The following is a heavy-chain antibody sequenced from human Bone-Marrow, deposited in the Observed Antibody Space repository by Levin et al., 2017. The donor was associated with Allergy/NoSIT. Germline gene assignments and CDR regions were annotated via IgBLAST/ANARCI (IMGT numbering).Heavy chain of an antibody. CDR1: GGSFSGYY. CDR3: ARGLYTYYYDSSGYPPQNWFDP. V-gene: IGHV4-34*01. Sequence: SETLSLTCAVYGGSFSGYYWSWIRQPPGKGLEWIGEINHSGSTNYNPSLKSRVTISVDTSKNQFSLKLSSVTAADTAVYYCARGLYTYYYDSSGYPPQNWFDPWGQGTLVTVSS. CDR2: INHSGST. J-gene: IGHJ5*02. D-gene: IGHD3-22*01.